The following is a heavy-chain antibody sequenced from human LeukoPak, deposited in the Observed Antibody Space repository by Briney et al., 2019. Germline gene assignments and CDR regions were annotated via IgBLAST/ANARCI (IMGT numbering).Heavy chain of an antibody. CDR3: ARGTKLGYRVYYFDY. Sequence: SETLSLTCAASGGSFSGYYWRWIRQPPGKGLEWIGEINHSGSTNYNPSLKRRVTISVDTSKNQFSLKLSSVTAADTAVYYCARGTKLGYRVYYFDYWGQGTLVTVSS. D-gene: IGHD5-18*01. V-gene: IGHV4-34*01. CDR1: GGSFSGYY. CDR2: INHSGST. J-gene: IGHJ4*02.